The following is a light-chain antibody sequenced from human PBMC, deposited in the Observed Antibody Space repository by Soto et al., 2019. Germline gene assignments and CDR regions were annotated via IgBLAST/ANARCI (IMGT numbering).Light chain of an antibody. CDR2: EGS. CDR1: SSDVGSYNL. CDR3: CSYAGSSXSYV. J-gene: IGLJ1*01. Sequence: QSVLTQPASVSGSPGQSIXISCTGTSSDVGSYNLVSWYQQHPGKAPKLMIYEGSKRPSGVSNRFSGSKSGNTASLTISGLQAEDEADYYCCSYAGSSXSYVFGTGTKVTVL. V-gene: IGLV2-23*01.